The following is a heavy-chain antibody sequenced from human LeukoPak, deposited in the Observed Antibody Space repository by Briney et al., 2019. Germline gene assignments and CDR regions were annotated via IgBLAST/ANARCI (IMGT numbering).Heavy chain of an antibody. CDR2: IYYSGST. Sequence: SETLSLTCTVSGGSISSSSYYWGWIRQPPGKGLEGIGSIYYSGSTYYNPSLKSRVTTSVDTSKNQFSLKLSSVTAADTAVYYCARERLWFGEPTGWFDPWGQGTLVTVSS. CDR1: GGSISSSSYY. CDR3: ARERLWFGEPTGWFDP. D-gene: IGHD3-10*01. V-gene: IGHV4-39*07. J-gene: IGHJ5*02.